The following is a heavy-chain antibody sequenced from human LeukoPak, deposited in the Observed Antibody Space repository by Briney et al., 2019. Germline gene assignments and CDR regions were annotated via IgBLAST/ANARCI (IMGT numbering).Heavy chain of an antibody. J-gene: IGHJ6*02. CDR3: ARDSYYYDSSGYYYYYYGMDV. CDR1: GFTFSSYG. CDR2: ISYDGSNK. D-gene: IGHD3-22*01. V-gene: IGHV3-30*19. Sequence: GRSLRLSCAASGFTFSSYGMHWVRQAPGKGLEWVAVISYDGSNKYYADSVKGRFTISRDNSKNTLYLQMNSLRAEDTAVYYCARDSYYYDSSGYYYYYYGMDVWGQGTTVTVSS.